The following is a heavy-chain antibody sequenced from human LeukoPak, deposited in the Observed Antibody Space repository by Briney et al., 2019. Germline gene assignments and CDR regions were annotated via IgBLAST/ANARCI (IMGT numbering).Heavy chain of an antibody. J-gene: IGHJ6*02. CDR3: ARRVLVPAAGYYYYYGMDV. Sequence: GGSLRLSCSASGFTFSSYAMHWVRQAPGKGLEYVSAISSNGGSTYYADSVKGRFTISRDNSKNTLYLQMSSLRAEDTAVYYCARRVLVPAAGYYYYYGMDVWGQGTTVTVSS. CDR1: GFTFSSYA. D-gene: IGHD2-2*01. CDR2: ISSNGGST. V-gene: IGHV3-64D*06.